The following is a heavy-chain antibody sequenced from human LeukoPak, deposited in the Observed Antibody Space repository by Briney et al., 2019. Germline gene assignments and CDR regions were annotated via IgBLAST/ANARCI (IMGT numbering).Heavy chain of an antibody. CDR2: ISAYNGNT. Sequence: ASVKVSCKASGYTFTSYGISWVRQAPGQGLEWMGWISAYNGNTNYAQKLQGRVTMTTDTSASTAYMELRSLRSDDTAVYYCARERHITMIVPFDYWGQGTLVTVSS. D-gene: IGHD3-22*01. CDR3: ARERHITMIVPFDY. CDR1: GYTFTSYG. V-gene: IGHV1-18*01. J-gene: IGHJ4*02.